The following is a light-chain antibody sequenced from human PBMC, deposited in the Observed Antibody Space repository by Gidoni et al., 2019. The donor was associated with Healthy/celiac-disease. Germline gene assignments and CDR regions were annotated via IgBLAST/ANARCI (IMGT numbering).Light chain of an antibody. CDR2: WAS. CDR1: QSVLYSSNNKNY. J-gene: IGKJ2*04. V-gene: IGKV4-1*01. CDR3: QQYYSTLCS. Sequence: ILINQAPDSLAWSLGERATINCKSSQSVLYSSNNKNYLAWYQQKPGQPPKLLIYWASTRESGVPDRFSGSGSGTDFTLTISSLQAEDVAVYYCQQYYSTLCSFGQGTKLEIK.